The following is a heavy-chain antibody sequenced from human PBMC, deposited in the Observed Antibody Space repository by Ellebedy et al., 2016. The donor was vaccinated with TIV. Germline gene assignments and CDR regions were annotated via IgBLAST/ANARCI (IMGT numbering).Heavy chain of an antibody. J-gene: IGHJ2*01. V-gene: IGHV3-13*01. D-gene: IGHD3-10*01. CDR1: GFSLTGSD. Sequence: GESLKISCAASGFSLTGSDLHWVRRPAGKGLEWVSASGSAGDTYYPASVRGRFTISRERAKNSFYLQMNSLTAGDTAVYYCARGGPGGDNWFFGLWGRGTRVTVSS. CDR3: ARGGPGGDNWFFGL. CDR2: SGSAGDT.